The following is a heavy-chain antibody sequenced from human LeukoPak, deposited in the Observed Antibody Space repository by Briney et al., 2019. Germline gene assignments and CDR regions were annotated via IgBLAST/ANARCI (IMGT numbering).Heavy chain of an antibody. D-gene: IGHD2-21*02. CDR2: MYHSGNI. J-gene: IGHJ4*02. V-gene: IGHV4-30-2*01. Sequence: SQTLSLTCTVSGGSISSGGYSLSWIRQPPGKGLELIGYMYHSGNIYYNPSLQSRVAMSVDRSKNQFSVRLSSMTAADTAVYYCARLGGDHGGYYFDYWGQGTLVTVSS. CDR1: GGSISSGGYS. CDR3: ARLGGDHGGYYFDY.